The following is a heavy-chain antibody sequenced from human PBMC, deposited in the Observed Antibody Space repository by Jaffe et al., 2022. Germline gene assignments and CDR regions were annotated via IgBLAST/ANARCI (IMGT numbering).Heavy chain of an antibody. CDR3: GERVGATYYDY. CDR2: ISSDGDRT. D-gene: IGHD3-16*01. J-gene: IGHJ4*02. CDR1: GFTFRRDA. Sequence: EVQLLESGGGLVQPGGSLRLSCAASGFTFRRDAMSWVRQAPGKGLEWVSTISSDGDRTHYADSVKGRFTISRDNSKDTLYLQMDSLRAEDTAVYYCGERVGATYYDYWGQGTLVTVSS. V-gene: IGHV3-23*01.